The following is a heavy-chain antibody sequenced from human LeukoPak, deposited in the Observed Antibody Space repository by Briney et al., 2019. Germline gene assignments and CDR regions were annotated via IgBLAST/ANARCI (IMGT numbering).Heavy chain of an antibody. J-gene: IGHJ4*02. CDR1: GGSISSGSYY. Sequence: SETLSLTCTVSGGSISSGSYYWSWIRQPAGKGLEWIGRIYSRGSTNYNTSLKSRVTISVDTSKNQFSLKLSSVTAADTAVYYCARDQGYDSSGYYYYQFDYWGQGTLVTVSS. D-gene: IGHD3-22*01. CDR2: IYSRGST. V-gene: IGHV4-61*02. CDR3: ARDQGYDSSGYYYYQFDY.